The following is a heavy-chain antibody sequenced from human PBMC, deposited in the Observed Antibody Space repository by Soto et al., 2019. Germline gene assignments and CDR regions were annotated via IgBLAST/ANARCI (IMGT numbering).Heavy chain of an antibody. CDR1: GGSISSYY. CDR3: ARLVPYPRYCSSTSCYAGWEWPPTGRTVTTT. V-gene: IGHV4-59*01. CDR2: IYYSGST. D-gene: IGHD2-2*01. J-gene: IGHJ4*02. Sequence: PSETLSLTCTVSGGSISSYYWSWIRQPPGKGLEWIGYIYYSGSTNYNPSLKSRVTISVDTSKNQFSLKLSSVTAADTAVYYCARLVPYPRYCSSTSCYAGWEWPPTGRTVTTTWGQGTLVTVSS.